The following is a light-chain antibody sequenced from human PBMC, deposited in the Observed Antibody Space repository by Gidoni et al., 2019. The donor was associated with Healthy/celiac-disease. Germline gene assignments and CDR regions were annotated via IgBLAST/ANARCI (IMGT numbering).Light chain of an antibody. Sequence: DMVMTQSPLSLPVTPGEPASISCRSSQSLLHSNGYHYCDWYLQKPGQSPQLLIYLGSNRASGVPDRFSGSGSGTDFTLKISRVEAEDVGVYYCMQALRTPWCSFGQGTKLEIK. J-gene: IGKJ2*04. CDR1: QSLLHSNGYHY. CDR3: MQALRTPWCS. V-gene: IGKV2-28*01. CDR2: LGS.